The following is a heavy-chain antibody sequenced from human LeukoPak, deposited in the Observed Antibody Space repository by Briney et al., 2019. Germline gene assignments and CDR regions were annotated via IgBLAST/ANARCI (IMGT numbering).Heavy chain of an antibody. CDR3: ARVGKWLAPDY. J-gene: IGHJ4*02. CDR2: IYYSGST. Sequence: SETLSLTCTVSGGSISSYYWSWIRQPPGKGLEWIGYIYYSGSTNYNPSLKSRVTISVDTSKNQFSLKLSSVTAADTAVYYCARVGKWLAPDYWGQGTLVTVSS. CDR1: GGSISSYY. D-gene: IGHD6-19*01. V-gene: IGHV4-59*01.